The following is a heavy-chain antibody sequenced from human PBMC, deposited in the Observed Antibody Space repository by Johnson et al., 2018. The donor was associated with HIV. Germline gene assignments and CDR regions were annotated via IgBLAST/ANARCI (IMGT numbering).Heavy chain of an antibody. V-gene: IGHV3-30*03. CDR3: ARGSSGSFDL. D-gene: IGHD6-6*01. CDR1: GFAFSSYG. J-gene: IGHJ3*01. CDR2: ISYDGSNK. Sequence: QVQLVESGGGVVQPGRSLRLSCAASGFAFSSYGMHWVRQAPGKGLEWVAIISYDGSNKYYADSVKDRFTISRDSSKNAVYLQMSSLRAEDTALYYCARGSSGSFDLGGRGTMVTVSS.